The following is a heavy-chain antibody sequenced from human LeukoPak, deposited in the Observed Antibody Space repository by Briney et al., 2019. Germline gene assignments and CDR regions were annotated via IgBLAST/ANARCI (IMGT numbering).Heavy chain of an antibody. CDR3: ARDAHNYYDSSGYSPIDY. V-gene: IGHV4-4*07. D-gene: IGHD3-22*01. CDR1: GGSISSYY. CDR2: IYTSGST. Sequence: SETLSLTCTVSGGSISSYYWSWIRQPAGKGLEWIGRIYTSGSTNYNPPLKSRVTMSVDTSKNQFSLKLSSVTAADTAVYYCARDAHNYYDSSGYSPIDYWGQGTLVTVSS. J-gene: IGHJ4*02.